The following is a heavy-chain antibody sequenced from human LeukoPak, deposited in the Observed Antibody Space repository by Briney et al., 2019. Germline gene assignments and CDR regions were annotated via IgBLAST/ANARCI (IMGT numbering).Heavy chain of an antibody. Sequence: GGSLRLSCTASGFTFSRYGIHWVRQAPGRGLEWVALMSYDENNDYYADSVKGRFTISSDNAKNSLYLQMNSLRAEDTAVYYCARRKDSSGSGAFDIWGQGTMVTVSS. J-gene: IGHJ3*02. D-gene: IGHD6-19*01. CDR3: ARRKDSSGSGAFDI. CDR1: GFTFSRYG. CDR2: MSYDENND. V-gene: IGHV3-30*03.